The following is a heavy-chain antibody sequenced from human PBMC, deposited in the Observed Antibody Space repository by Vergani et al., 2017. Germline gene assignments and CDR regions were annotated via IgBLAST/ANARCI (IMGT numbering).Heavy chain of an antibody. CDR1: GFTFSSYS. Sequence: EVQLVESGGGLVQPGGSPRLSCVASGFTFSSYSMNWVRQAPGKGLEWVSYISSSSGTMYYADSVKGRFTISRDNAKNSLYLQMNSLRAEDTAAYYCARDSAYYGSGNVDYWGQGTLVTVSS. J-gene: IGHJ4*02. CDR3: ARDSAYYGSGNVDY. CDR2: ISSSSGTM. D-gene: IGHD3-10*01. V-gene: IGHV3-48*01.